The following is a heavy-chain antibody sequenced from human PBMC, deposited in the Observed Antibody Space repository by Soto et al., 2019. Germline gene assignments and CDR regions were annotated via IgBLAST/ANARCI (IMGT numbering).Heavy chain of an antibody. CDR1: GFAFHGYA. Sequence: QVQLVASGGGVVQPGGSLRLSCAASGFAFHGYAMHWVRQAPGKGLEWVAVIWYDGSTEYYIDSVKGRFAISRDNSKNTLYLQVNSLRAEDTAVYYCARDRTIRYFDYWGQGTPVIVSS. V-gene: IGHV3-33*01. J-gene: IGHJ4*02. CDR3: ARDRTIRYFDY. CDR2: IWYDGSTE. D-gene: IGHD3-9*01.